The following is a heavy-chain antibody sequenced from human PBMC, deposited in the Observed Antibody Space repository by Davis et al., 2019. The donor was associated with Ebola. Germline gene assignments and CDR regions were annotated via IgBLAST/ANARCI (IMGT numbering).Heavy chain of an antibody. J-gene: IGHJ5*02. D-gene: IGHD3-9*01. V-gene: IGHV1-2*02. CDR3: SRGESSLGDWWFDL. CDR2: INPNSGAT. CDR1: GYTFSAYY. Sequence: ASVKVSCKAYGYTFSAYYLHWVRQAPGQDLEWMGWINPNSGATNYAQKFQGRVTMTTDTSTRTAYMELKKLTSDDTAVYSCSRGESSLGDWWFDLWGQGTLVTVSS.